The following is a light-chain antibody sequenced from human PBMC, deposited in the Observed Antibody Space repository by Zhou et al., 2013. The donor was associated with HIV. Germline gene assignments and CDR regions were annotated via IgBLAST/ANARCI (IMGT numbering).Light chain of an antibody. CDR1: QSVSSN. V-gene: IGKV3-11*01. J-gene: IGKJ5*01. Sequence: EIVMTQSPATLSVSPGERATLSCRASQSVSSNLAWYQQKPGQAPRLLIYDAVNRATGIPGGFSGSGSGTDFTLTISSLDPEDFAVYYCQQRISWPITFGQGTRLEIK. CDR3: QQRISWPIT. CDR2: DAV.